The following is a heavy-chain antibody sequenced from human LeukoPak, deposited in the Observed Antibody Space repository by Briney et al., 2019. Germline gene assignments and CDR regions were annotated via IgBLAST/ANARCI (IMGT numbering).Heavy chain of an antibody. CDR1: GYPFIGYY. V-gene: IGHV1-2*02. Sequence: ASVKVSCKASGYPFIGYYMHWVRQAPGQGLEWMGWINPNSGGTNYAQKFQGRVTMTRDTSISTAYMELSRLRSDDTAVYYCARVALAPRRGYYYDSSAHSRYAFDIWGQGTMVTVSS. D-gene: IGHD3-22*01. CDR2: INPNSGGT. J-gene: IGHJ3*02. CDR3: ARVALAPRRGYYYDSSAHSRYAFDI.